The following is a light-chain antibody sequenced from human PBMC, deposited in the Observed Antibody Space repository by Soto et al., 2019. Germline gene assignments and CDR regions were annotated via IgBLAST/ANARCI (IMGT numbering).Light chain of an antibody. CDR2: RSN. Sequence: QSVLTQPPSASGTPGQRVTISCSGSSSNIESNYVYWYQQFPGTAPKLLIYRSNQRPSGVPDRFSGSKSGTSASLAISGLRSEDEADYYCAAWDDRLSGYGVFGGGTKLTVL. CDR3: AAWDDRLSGYGV. CDR1: SSNIESNY. J-gene: IGLJ3*02. V-gene: IGLV1-47*01.